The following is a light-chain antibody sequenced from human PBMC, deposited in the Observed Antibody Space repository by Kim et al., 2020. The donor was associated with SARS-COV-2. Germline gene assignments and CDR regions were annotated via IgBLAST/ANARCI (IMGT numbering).Light chain of an antibody. V-gene: IGKV3-20*01. CDR2: GTS. Sequence: EIVLTQSPGTLSLSLGDRATLSCRASQSVSSNYLAWYQQKPGQAPRLLMYGTSTRATGIPDRFSGSGSGTDFTLTISRLEPEDFAVYYCQQYNRSPRTFGLGTKVDIK. J-gene: IGKJ1*01. CDR1: QSVSSNY. CDR3: QQYNRSPRT.